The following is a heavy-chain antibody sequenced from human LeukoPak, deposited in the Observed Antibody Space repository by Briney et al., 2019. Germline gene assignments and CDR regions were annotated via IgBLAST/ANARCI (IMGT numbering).Heavy chain of an antibody. CDR2: ISSSGSTI. V-gene: IGHV3-11*01. Sequence: PGGSLRLSCAASGFTFSDYYMSWIRQAPGKGLEWVSYISSSGSTINYVDSVKGRFTISRDNAKNSLYLQMNSLRAEDTAVYYCARRGPYCGGDCYSPGAEYFQHWGQGTLVTVSS. J-gene: IGHJ1*01. D-gene: IGHD2-21*02. CDR1: GFTFSDYY. CDR3: ARRGPYCGGDCYSPGAEYFQH.